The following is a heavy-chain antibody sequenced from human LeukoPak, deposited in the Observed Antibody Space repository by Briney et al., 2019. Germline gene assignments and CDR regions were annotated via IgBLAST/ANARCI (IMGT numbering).Heavy chain of an antibody. J-gene: IGHJ4*02. D-gene: IGHD6-19*01. CDR3: ARTGYSSGWAQYYFDY. V-gene: IGHV3-21*01. CDR1: GFTFSSYS. Sequence: PGGSLRLSCAASGFTFSSYSMNWVRQAPGKGLEWVSSISSSSSYIYYADSVKGRFTISRDNAKNSLYLQMNSLRAEDTAVYYCARTGYSSGWAQYYFDYWGQGTLVTVSS. CDR2: ISSSSSYI.